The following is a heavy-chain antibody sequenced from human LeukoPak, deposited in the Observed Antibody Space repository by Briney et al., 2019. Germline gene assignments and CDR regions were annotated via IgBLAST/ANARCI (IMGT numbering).Heavy chain of an antibody. CDR3: ARGGYDSSGFPRNAFDI. J-gene: IGHJ3*02. CDR1: GFTFSSYW. Sequence: PGGSLRLSCAASGFTFSSYWMHWVRHAPGKGLVWVSRINSDGSSTSYADSVKGRFTISRDNAKNTLYLQMNSLRAEDTAVYYCARGGYDSSGFPRNAFDIWGQGTMVTVSS. V-gene: IGHV3-74*01. D-gene: IGHD3-22*01. CDR2: INSDGSST.